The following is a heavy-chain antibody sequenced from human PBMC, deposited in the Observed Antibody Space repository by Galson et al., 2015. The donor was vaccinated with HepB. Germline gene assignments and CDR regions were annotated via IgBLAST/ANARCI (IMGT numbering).Heavy chain of an antibody. Sequence: SLRLSCAASGFAFRQHIMRWVRQAPGKGLESVSGFRAGGSSTSYADSVKGRFAISRDDSTNTLYLQVNSLRAEDTAVYYCVKDSGSRGGAYDIWGQGTMVTVSS. CDR1: GFAFRQHI. V-gene: IGHV3-23*01. J-gene: IGHJ3*02. CDR2: FRAGGSST. D-gene: IGHD1-26*01. CDR3: VKDSGSRGGAYDI.